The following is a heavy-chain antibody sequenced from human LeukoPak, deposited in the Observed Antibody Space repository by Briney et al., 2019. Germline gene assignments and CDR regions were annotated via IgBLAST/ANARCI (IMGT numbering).Heavy chain of an antibody. V-gene: IGHV1-18*01. CDR3: ARGLGVVTAQSEQPKPRYFDL. Sequence: GASAMVSCKASGYTFISYGISWVRQAPGQGLEWMGWISGHNGTTNYAQNLQARVTMTTDTSTSTAYTELRSMRSDDTAVYYCARGLGVVTAQSEQPKPRYFDLWGRGTQVTVSS. J-gene: IGHJ2*01. D-gene: IGHD2-21*02. CDR1: GYTFISYG. CDR2: ISGHNGTT.